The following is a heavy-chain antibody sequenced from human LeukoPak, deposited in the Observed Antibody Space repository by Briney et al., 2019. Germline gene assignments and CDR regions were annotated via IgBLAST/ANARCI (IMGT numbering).Heavy chain of an antibody. CDR3: ATVRELLAFDY. Sequence: VASVKVSCKASGGTFSSYAISWVRQAPGQGLEWMGRIIPILGIANYAQKFQGRVTITADKSTSTAYMELSSLRSEDTAVYYCATVRELLAFDYWGQGTLVTVSS. D-gene: IGHD1-26*01. V-gene: IGHV1-69*04. CDR2: IIPILGIA. J-gene: IGHJ4*02. CDR1: GGTFSSYA.